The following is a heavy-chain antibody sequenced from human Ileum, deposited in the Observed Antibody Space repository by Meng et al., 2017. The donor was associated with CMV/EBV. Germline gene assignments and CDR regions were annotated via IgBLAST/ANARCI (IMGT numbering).Heavy chain of an antibody. D-gene: IGHD3-10*01. CDR1: GYNFNEYN. J-gene: IGHJ5*02. CDR2: INPKSGVT. Sequence: KVSCRASGYNFNEYNIHWIRQAPGQGLDWMGWINPKSGVTHYPQKFQGRLTMTRDTSISTVYMQLSGLTFDDIALYYCMRGAGAWFDPWGQGTLVTVSS. V-gene: IGHV1-2*02. CDR3: MRGAGAWFDP.